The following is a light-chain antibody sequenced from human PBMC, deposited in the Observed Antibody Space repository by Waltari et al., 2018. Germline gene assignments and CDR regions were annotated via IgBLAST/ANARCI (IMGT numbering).Light chain of an antibody. CDR1: SSDVGGYNY. CDR2: EVS. CDR3: SSYAGSDNFVV. V-gene: IGLV2-8*01. J-gene: IGLJ2*01. Sequence: QSALTQPPSASGSPGQSVTIPCPGTSSDVGGYNYVSWYQQHPDKAPKLMIYEVSKRPSGVPDRVSGSKSDNTASLTVSGLQAEDEADYYCSSYAGSDNFVVFGGGTKLTVL.